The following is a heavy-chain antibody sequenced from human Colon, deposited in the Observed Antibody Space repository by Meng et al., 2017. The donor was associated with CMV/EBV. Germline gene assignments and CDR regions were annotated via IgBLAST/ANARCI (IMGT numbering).Heavy chain of an antibody. CDR2: IKQDGSEK. J-gene: IGHJ4*02. Sequence: RLSCVASGFTLSSYWMNWVRQAPGKGLEWVANIKQDGSEKNYADSVKGRFTISRDNAQNSLYLQMTSLRVEDTSIYYCMTPTGSSDYWGQGTLVTVSS. D-gene: IGHD6-6*01. CDR3: MTPTGSSDY. V-gene: IGHV3-7*01. CDR1: GFTLSSYW.